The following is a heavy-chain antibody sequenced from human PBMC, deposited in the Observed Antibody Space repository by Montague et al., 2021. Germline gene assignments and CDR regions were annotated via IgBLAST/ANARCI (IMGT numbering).Heavy chain of an antibody. D-gene: IGHD5-24*01. CDR1: GDSVSSNDAT. J-gene: IGHJ5*02. CDR2: TYYRSKWYD. Sequence: CAISGDSVSSNDATWNWIRQSPSRGLEWLGRTYYRSKWYDEYAISVKGRITVNPDTSKNQFSLLLNSVTPEDTAVYYCARGWQNRFDPWGQGTLVTVSS. CDR3: ARGWQNRFDP. V-gene: IGHV6-1*01.